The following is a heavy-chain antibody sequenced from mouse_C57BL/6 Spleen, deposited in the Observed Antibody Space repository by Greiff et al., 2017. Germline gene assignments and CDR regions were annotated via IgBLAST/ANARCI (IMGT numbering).Heavy chain of an antibody. CDR2: IYPRSGNT. CDR3: ARYGVTAQATWFAY. Sequence: QVQLQQSGAELARPGASVKLSCKASGYTFTSYGISWVKQRTGQGLEWIGEIYPRSGNTYYNEKFKGKATLTADKSSSTASMELRSLTSEYSAVYFCARYGVTAQATWFAYWGQGTLVTVSA. J-gene: IGHJ3*01. D-gene: IGHD3-2*02. CDR1: GYTFTSYG. V-gene: IGHV1-81*01.